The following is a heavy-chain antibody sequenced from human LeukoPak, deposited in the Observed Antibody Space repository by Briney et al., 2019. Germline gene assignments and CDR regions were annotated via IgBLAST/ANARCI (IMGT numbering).Heavy chain of an antibody. J-gene: IGHJ4*02. Sequence: PGGSLRLSCAASGFTFSGYWMSWVRQAPGKGLEWVANIKQDGSEKYYVDSVKGRFTISRDNAKNSLYLQMNSLRAEDTAVYYCVKDLGRYRNNCFDYWGQGTLVTVSS. D-gene: IGHD1-26*01. V-gene: IGHV3-7*05. CDR2: IKQDGSEK. CDR3: VKDLGRYRNNCFDY. CDR1: GFTFSGYW.